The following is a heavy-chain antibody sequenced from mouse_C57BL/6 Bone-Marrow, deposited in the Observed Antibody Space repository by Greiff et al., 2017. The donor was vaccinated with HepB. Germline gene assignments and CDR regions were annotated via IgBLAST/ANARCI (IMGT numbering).Heavy chain of an antibody. J-gene: IGHJ1*03. CDR3: ARHDYGGYFDV. CDR1: GFTFSSYG. Sequence: EVQLVESGGDLVKPGGSLKLSCAAPGFTFSSYGMSWVRQTPVKRLEWVATISSGGSYTYYPDSVKGRFTISRDNAKNTLYLQMSSLKSEDTAMYYCARHDYGGYFDVWGTGTTVTVSS. CDR2: ISSGGSYT. D-gene: IGHD1-1*01. V-gene: IGHV5-6*01.